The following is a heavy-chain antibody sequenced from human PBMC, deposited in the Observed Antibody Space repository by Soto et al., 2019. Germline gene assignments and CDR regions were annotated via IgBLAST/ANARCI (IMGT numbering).Heavy chain of an antibody. CDR2: ISWNSNII. CDR3: AKGGPDGFCSGGRCYFDY. CDR1: GFTFDDYA. D-gene: IGHD2-15*01. Sequence: EVQLVESGGGLVQPGRSLRLSCAASGFTFDDYAMHWVRRVPGKGLEWVSSISWNSNIIGYADSVKGRFTISRDNAKNSLYLQMNSLRPEDTALYYCAKGGPDGFCSGGRCYFDYWGQGTLVPVSS. J-gene: IGHJ4*02. V-gene: IGHV3-9*01.